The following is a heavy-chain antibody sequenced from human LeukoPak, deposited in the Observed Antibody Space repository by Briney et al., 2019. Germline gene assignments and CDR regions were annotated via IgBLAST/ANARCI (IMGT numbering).Heavy chain of an antibody. J-gene: IGHJ4*02. V-gene: IGHV3-72*01. Sequence: PGGSLRLSCAASGFTFSDHHIDWFRQAPGKGLQWVGRSRSRSKPNSCTTEFAASFEGRFILSRDESQNTLYLQMNSLNTEDTAVYYCVRVVTTVSGRYHFDYWGQGILVTVSS. CDR3: VRVVTTVSGRYHFDY. D-gene: IGHD6-25*01. CDR1: GFTFSDHH. CDR2: SRSRSKPNSCTT.